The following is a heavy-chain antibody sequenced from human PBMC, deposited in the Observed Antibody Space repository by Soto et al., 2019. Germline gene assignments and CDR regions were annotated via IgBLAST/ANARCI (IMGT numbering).Heavy chain of an antibody. CDR1: GFTFSSYW. CDR2: INSDGSST. D-gene: IGHD3-22*01. CDR3: ARDFYSTYYYDSSGYYYGY. Sequence: PGGSLRLSCAASGFTFSSYWMHWVRQAPGKGLVWVSRINSDGSSTSYADSVKGRFTISRDNAKNTLYLQMNSLRAEDTAVYYCARDFYSTYYYDSSGYYYGYWGQGTLVTVS. V-gene: IGHV3-74*01. J-gene: IGHJ4*02.